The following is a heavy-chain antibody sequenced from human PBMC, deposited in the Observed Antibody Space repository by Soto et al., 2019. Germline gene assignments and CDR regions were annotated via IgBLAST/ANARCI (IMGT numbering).Heavy chain of an antibody. CDR1: GGSISIYY. CDR3: ARDRRKPSYYDFWSGYYPPYGMDV. J-gene: IGHJ6*02. D-gene: IGHD3-3*01. V-gene: IGHV4-59*01. CDR2: IYYSGST. Sequence: SETLSLTCTVSGGSISIYYWSWILQPPVKGLEWIGYIYYSGSTNYNPSLKSRVTISVDTSKNQFSLKLSSVTAADTAVYYCARDRRKPSYYDFWSGYYPPYGMDVWGQGTTVTVSS.